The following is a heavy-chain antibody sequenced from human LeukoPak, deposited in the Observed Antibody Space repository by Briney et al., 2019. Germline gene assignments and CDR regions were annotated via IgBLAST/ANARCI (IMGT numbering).Heavy chain of an antibody. CDR2: INAGNGNT. V-gene: IGHV1-3*03. CDR3: AVRRIAAAGTPYAFDI. J-gene: IGHJ3*02. CDR1: GYTFTSYA. D-gene: IGHD6-13*01. Sequence: ASVKVSCKASGYTFTSYAMHWVRQAPGQRLEWMGWINAGNGNTKYSQEFQGRVTITRDMSTSTAYMELSSLRSEDTAVYYCAVRRIAAAGTPYAFDIWGQGTMVTVSS.